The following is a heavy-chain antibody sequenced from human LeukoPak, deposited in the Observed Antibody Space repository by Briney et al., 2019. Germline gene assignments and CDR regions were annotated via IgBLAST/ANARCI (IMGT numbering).Heavy chain of an antibody. V-gene: IGHV3-23*01. Sequence: GGSLRLSCVASGFPFSNCAMTWVRQAPGEGLEGVSSISDSGDTTYYVDSVKGRFTISRDNSKNTLYLQMNSLRAEDTAVYYCAKQKSGSRLHYYSGMDVWGQGTTVTVSS. CDR3: AKQKSGSRLHYYSGMDV. J-gene: IGHJ6*02. D-gene: IGHD1-26*01. CDR1: GFPFSNCA. CDR2: ISDSGDTT.